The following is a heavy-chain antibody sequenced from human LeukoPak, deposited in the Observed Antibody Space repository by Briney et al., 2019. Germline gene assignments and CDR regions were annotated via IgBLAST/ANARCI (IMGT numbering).Heavy chain of an antibody. V-gene: IGHV3-23*01. Sequence: GGSLRLSCAASGFTFSPYAMTWVRQAPGKGLGWVSTISATGSNTYYAGSVKGRFTISRDNSKNTLFLQTNSLRADDTATYYCAKEDKNAFDVWGRGTMVTVSS. J-gene: IGHJ3*01. D-gene: IGHD2-15*01. CDR2: ISATGSNT. CDR3: AKEDKNAFDV. CDR1: GFTFSPYA.